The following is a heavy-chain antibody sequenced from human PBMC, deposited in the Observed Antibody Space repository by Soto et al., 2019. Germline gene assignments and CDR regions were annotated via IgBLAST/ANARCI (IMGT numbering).Heavy chain of an antibody. D-gene: IGHD3-22*01. CDR1: GFTFSSYG. CDR2: IWYDGSNQ. V-gene: IGHV3-33*01. CDR3: ARNYYDSSGGNSDAFDI. Sequence: QVQLVESGGGVVQPGRSLRLSCAASGFTFSSYGMHWVRQAPGKGLEWVAVIWYDGSNQYYADSVKGRFTISRDNSKDTLYLQSNSLRAEDTALYYCARNYYDSSGGNSDAFDIWGPGTMVTVSS. J-gene: IGHJ3*02.